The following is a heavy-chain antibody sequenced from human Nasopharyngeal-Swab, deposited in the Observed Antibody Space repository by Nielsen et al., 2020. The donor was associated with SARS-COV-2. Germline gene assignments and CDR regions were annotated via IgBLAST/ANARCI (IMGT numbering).Heavy chain of an antibody. CDR2: IKSDGISI. D-gene: IGHD3-10*01. Sequence: GESLKISCVASAYNFRDYWMHWFRQAPGKGLVWVSRIKSDGISITYAGSVKGRFTISRDDAKKTLYLQMNSLRAEDTAVYYCATDKFYNAYDWGQGTLVTVSS. CDR1: AYNFRDYW. CDR3: ATDKFYNAYD. V-gene: IGHV3-74*03. J-gene: IGHJ4*02.